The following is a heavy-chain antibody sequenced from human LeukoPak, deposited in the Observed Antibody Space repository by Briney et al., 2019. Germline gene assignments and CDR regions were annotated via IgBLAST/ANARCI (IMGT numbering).Heavy chain of an antibody. CDR3: AKDGDYYDSSGYYFDRAFDI. V-gene: IGHV3-23*01. Sequence: PGGSLRLSCAASGFTFSNYAMSWVRQAPGRGLEWVSAISGSGGSTYYADSVKGRFTISRDNPKNTLYLQMNSLRAEDTAVYYCAKDGDYYDSSGYYFDRAFDIWGQGTMVTVSS. CDR1: GFTFSNYA. CDR2: ISGSGGST. J-gene: IGHJ3*02. D-gene: IGHD3-22*01.